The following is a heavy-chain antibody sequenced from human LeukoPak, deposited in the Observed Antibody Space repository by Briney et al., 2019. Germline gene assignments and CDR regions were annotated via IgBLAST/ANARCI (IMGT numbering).Heavy chain of an antibody. CDR2: TYYRSKWYN. Sequence: SQTLSFTCAISGDSVSSNSAAWNWIRQSPSRGLEWLGRTYYRSKWYNDYAVSVKSRITINPDTSKNQFSLQLNSVTPEDTAVYYCARDGNAYSMQQQLIYNWFDPWGQGTLVTVSS. J-gene: IGHJ5*02. V-gene: IGHV6-1*01. D-gene: IGHD6-13*01. CDR1: GDSVSSNSAA. CDR3: ARDGNAYSMQQQLIYNWFDP.